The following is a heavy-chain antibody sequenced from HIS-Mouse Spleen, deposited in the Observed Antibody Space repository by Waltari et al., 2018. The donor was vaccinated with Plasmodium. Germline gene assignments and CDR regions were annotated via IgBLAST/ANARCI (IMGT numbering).Heavy chain of an antibody. J-gene: IGHJ4*02. Sequence: QVQLVQSGAEVKKPGASVKVSCKVSGYTLTEFSMHWFRPAPGNGLEWMGGFDPEDGETIYAQKFQGRVTMTEDTSTDTAYMELSSLRSEDTAVYYCATILDYYGSGSYYNGVLDYWGQGTLVTVSS. V-gene: IGHV1-24*01. CDR2: FDPEDGET. CDR3: ATILDYYGSGSYYNGVLDY. CDR1: GYTLTEFS. D-gene: IGHD3-10*01.